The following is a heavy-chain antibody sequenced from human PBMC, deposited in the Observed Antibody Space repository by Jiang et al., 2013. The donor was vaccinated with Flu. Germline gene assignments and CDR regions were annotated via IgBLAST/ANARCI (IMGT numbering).Heavy chain of an antibody. CDR1: GYSFTTYW. CDR2: IYPGDSDT. V-gene: IGHV5-51*01. J-gene: IGHJ3*02. CDR3: ARRWFYDSNRYSAFDI. D-gene: IGHD3-22*01. Sequence: SLKISCKGSGYSFTTYWIGWVRQMPGKGLEWMGIIYPGDSDTKYSPSFQGQVTISADKSISTAYLQWSSLKASDTAIYYCARRWFYDSNRYSAFDIWGQGTIVTVSS.